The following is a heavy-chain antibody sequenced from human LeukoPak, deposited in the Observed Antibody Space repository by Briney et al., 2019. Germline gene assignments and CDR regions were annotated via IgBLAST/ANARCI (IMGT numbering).Heavy chain of an antibody. CDR1: GYTFTSYG. V-gene: IGHV1-18*01. D-gene: IGHD6-25*01. CDR3: AKDRRTWQRKADGIDP. J-gene: IGHJ5*02. CDR2: ISAYNGNT. Sequence: ASVKVSCKASGYTFTSYGISWVRQAPGQGLEWMGWISAYNGNTNYAQKLQGRVTMTTDTSTSTAYMELRSLRSDDTAVYYCAKDRRTWQRKADGIDPWGQGTLVTVSS.